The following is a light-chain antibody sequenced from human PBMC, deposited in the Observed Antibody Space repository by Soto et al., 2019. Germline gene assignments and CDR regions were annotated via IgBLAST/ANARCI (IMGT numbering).Light chain of an antibody. V-gene: IGKV4-1*01. CDR2: WSS. J-gene: IGKJ4*01. Sequence: DIVMTQSPASLAVSLGERATTNCKSSQSILYSSNNKNYLAWYQQKPRQPPKLLIYWSSTRESGVPDRFSGSGSGTDFTLTISSLQAEDVAVYYCHQYYSDPLTFGGGTKVEIK. CDR1: QSILYSSNNKNY. CDR3: HQYYSDPLT.